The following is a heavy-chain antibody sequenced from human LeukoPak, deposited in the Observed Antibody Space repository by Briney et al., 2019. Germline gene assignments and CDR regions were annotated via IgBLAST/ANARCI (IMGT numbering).Heavy chain of an antibody. Sequence: PGGSLRLSCAASGFTFSSYGMHWVRQAPGKGLEWVAFIRYDGSNKYYADSVKGRFTISRDNSKNTLYLQMNSLRAEDAAVYYCARGEYSYDGSGLDYWGQGTLVTVSS. CDR1: GFTFSSYG. CDR3: ARGEYSYDGSGLDY. V-gene: IGHV3-30*02. J-gene: IGHJ4*02. CDR2: IRYDGSNK. D-gene: IGHD3-22*01.